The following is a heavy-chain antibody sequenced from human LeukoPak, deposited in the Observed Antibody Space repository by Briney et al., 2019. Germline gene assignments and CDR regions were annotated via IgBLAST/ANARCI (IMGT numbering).Heavy chain of an antibody. Sequence: GGSLRLSCAASGFTFSSYAMSWVRQAPGKGLEWVSAISGSGGSTYYAGSVKGRFTISRDNSKNTLYLQMNSLRAEDTAVYYCAKEPDSSGYYYLYYFDYWGQGTLVTVSS. J-gene: IGHJ4*02. CDR3: AKEPDSSGYYYLYYFDY. CDR2: ISGSGGST. V-gene: IGHV3-23*01. CDR1: GFTFSSYA. D-gene: IGHD3-22*01.